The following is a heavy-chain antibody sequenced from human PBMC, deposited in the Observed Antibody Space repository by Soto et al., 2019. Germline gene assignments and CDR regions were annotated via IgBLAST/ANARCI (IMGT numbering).Heavy chain of an antibody. D-gene: IGHD3-3*01. CDR1: GGSISSGDYY. CDR3: ATADFWSGYSFDY. V-gene: IGHV4-39*01. CDR2: IYYSGST. J-gene: IGHJ4*02. Sequence: SETLSLTCTVSGGSISSGDYYWSWIRQPPGKGLEWIGSIYYSGSTYYNPSLKSRVTISVDTSKNQFSLKLSSVTAADTAVYYCATADFWSGYSFDYWGQGTLVPVYS.